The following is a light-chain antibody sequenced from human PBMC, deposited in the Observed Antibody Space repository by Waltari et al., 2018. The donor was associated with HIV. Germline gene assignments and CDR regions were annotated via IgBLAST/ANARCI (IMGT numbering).Light chain of an antibody. Sequence: QSALTQPPSASGSPGQSVPISCTGTSSDVGVYNYISWYQQHPGKAPKLMIFEVTKRPSGVPDRFSGSKSGNTASLTVSGLQAEDEAVYYCCSYAGSDVVFGGGTKLTVL. CDR3: CSYAGSDVV. V-gene: IGLV2-8*01. J-gene: IGLJ2*01. CDR1: SSDVGVYNY. CDR2: EVT.